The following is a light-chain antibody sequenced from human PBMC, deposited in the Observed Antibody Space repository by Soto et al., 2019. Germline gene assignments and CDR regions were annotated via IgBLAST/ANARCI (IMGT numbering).Light chain of an antibody. Sequence: QSALTQPASVSGSPGQSITISCTGTSSDVGAYNYVSWYQQHPDKAPKLIIFEVNNRPSGVSNRFSGSKSGNTASLTISGLQAEDEADYYCSSYTNSATLVFGGGTKLTVL. CDR1: SSDVGAYNY. CDR2: EVN. CDR3: SSYTNSATLV. J-gene: IGLJ2*01. V-gene: IGLV2-14*01.